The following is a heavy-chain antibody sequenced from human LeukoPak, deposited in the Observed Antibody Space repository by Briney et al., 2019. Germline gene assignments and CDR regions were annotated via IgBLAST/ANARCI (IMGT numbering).Heavy chain of an antibody. V-gene: IGHV3-7*01. J-gene: IGHJ6*04. CDR3: AGRGVEYCSSTSCQDV. CDR1: GFTFSSYW. Sequence: GGSLRLSCAASGFTFSSYWMSWVRQAPGKGLEWVANIKQDGSEKYYVDSVKGRFTISRDNAKNSLYLQMNSLRAEDTAVYYCAGRGVEYCSSTSCQDVWGKGTTVTVSS. CDR2: IKQDGSEK. D-gene: IGHD2-2*01.